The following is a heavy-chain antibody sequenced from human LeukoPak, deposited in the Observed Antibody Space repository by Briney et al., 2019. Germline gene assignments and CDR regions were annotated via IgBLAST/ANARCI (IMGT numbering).Heavy chain of an antibody. Sequence: PGGSLRLSCAASGFTFSTYSMNWVRQAPGKGLEWVSYISGSRTTIYYADSVKGRFTTSRDNAKNSLFLQMNSLRAEDTAVYYCARDWCSSTRCYDYWGQGTLVTVSS. V-gene: IGHV3-48*01. CDR3: ARDWCSSTRCYDY. CDR1: GFTFSTYS. D-gene: IGHD2-2*01. CDR2: ISGSRTTI. J-gene: IGHJ4*02.